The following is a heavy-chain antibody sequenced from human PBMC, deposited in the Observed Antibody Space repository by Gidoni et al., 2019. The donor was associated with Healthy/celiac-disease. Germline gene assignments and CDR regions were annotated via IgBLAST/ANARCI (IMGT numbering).Heavy chain of an antibody. Sequence: QVQLQQLGAGLLKPSETLSLTCAVYGGSFSCYYGSWIRQPPGKGIEWIGEINHSGSTNYNPSIKSRVTISVDTSKNQFSLKLSSVTDADTAVYYCARVPEKVYDYGDYVDYWGQGTLVTVSS. CDR2: INHSGST. CDR1: GGSFSCYY. D-gene: IGHD4-17*01. CDR3: ARVPEKVYDYGDYVDY. V-gene: IGHV4-34*01. J-gene: IGHJ4*02.